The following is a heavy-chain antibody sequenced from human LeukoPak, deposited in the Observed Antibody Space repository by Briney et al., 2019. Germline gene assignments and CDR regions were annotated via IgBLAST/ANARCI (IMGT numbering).Heavy chain of an antibody. D-gene: IGHD6-6*01. J-gene: IGHJ3*02. CDR1: GYSFTDYG. CDR3: ARDRWSSSSSEGVFDI. Sequence: ASVKVSCKASGYSFTDYGISWVRQAPGQGLEWMGWISAYNGNTYFVQKFQGRVTMTTDTSTTTAYMELRSLRSDDTAVYYCARDRWSSSSSEGVFDIWGQGTMVTVFS. CDR2: ISAYNGNT. V-gene: IGHV1-18*01.